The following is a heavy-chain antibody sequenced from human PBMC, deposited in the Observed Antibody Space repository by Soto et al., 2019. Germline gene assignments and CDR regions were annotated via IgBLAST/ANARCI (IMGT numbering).Heavy chain of an antibody. D-gene: IGHD2-2*01. J-gene: IGHJ6*01. CDR3: GRVGSWLSTSALYHGMDV. CDR2: VIPIFGTQ. CDR1: GGDFKNFI. Sequence: VQLVQSGAEVRKPGSSVNVSCKASGGDFKNFIIAWVRQAPGHGLEWMGVVIPIFGTQNFVQKFQYRVTITADEATSTTYLEPRILRSEDTAAYCCGRVGSWLSTSALYHGMDVWGQGTTASVPS. V-gene: IGHV1-69*01.